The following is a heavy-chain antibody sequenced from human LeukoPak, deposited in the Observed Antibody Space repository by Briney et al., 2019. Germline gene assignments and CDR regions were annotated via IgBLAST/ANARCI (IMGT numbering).Heavy chain of an antibody. CDR1: GFIMSVYW. CDR2: IKQDGSER. Sequence: GGSLRLSCAASGFIMSVYWMSWVRQAPGKGLEWVGNIKQDGSERNYVDSVKGRFTISRDNAKKSLYLQMNSLRAEDTAVYYCARDWGAYYHFFDYWGQGTLVTVPS. V-gene: IGHV3-7*01. D-gene: IGHD3-22*01. J-gene: IGHJ4*02. CDR3: ARDWGAYYHFFDY.